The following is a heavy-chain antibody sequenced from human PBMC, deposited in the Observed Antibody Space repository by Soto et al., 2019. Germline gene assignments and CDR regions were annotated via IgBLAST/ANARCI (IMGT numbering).Heavy chain of an antibody. Sequence: EVQLLESGGGLVQPGGSLRLSCAASGFTFSNYAMTWVRQAPGKGLEWVSAISGSGGSTYYADSVKGRFTISRDNSKNTLYLQMDRLRAEDTAVYYCANPPPTMESTIYYYYGMDVWGQGTTVTVSS. J-gene: IGHJ6*02. CDR2: ISGSGGST. CDR3: ANPPPTMESTIYYYYGMDV. CDR1: GFTFSNYA. D-gene: IGHD1-26*01. V-gene: IGHV3-23*01.